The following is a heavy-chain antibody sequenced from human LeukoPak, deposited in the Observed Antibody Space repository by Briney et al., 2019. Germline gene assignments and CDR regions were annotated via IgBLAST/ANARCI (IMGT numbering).Heavy chain of an antibody. CDR3: ATSRGYCSSTSCRDDYYFDY. V-gene: IGHV1-2*02. Sequence: GASVKVSCKASGYTFTGYYMHWVRQAPGQGLEWMGWINPSGGGTNYAQKFQGRVTMTRDMSTSTVYMELSSLRSDDTAVYYCATSRGYCSSTSCRDDYYFDYWGQGTLVTVSS. CDR1: GYTFTGYY. D-gene: IGHD2-2*01. CDR2: INPSGGGT. J-gene: IGHJ4*02.